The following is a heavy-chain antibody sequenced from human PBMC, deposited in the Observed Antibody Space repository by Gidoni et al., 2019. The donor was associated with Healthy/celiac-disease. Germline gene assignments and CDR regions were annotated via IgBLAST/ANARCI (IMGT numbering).Heavy chain of an antibody. V-gene: IGHV4-59*01. CDR2: IYYSGST. D-gene: IGHD3-3*01. Sequence: QVQLQESGPGLVKPSETLSLTCTVSGGSISSYYWSWIRQPPGKGLEWIGYIYYSGSTNYNPSLKSRVTISVDTSKNQFSLKLSSVTAADTAVYYCARGSYDFWSGYYMYFDYWGQGTLVTVSS. CDR1: GGSISSYY. CDR3: ARGSYDFWSGYYMYFDY. J-gene: IGHJ4*02.